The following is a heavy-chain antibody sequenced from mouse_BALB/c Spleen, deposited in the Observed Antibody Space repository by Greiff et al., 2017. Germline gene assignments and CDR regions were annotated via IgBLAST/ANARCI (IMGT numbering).Heavy chain of an antibody. Sequence: EVQLQQSGPELVEPGASVKISCKASGYSFTGYFMNWVQQSHGKSLEWIGRINPYNGDTFYNQKFKGKATLTVDKSSSTAHMELLSLTSEDSAVYYCGRQGYDGDGFAYWGQGTLVTVSA. CDR2: INPYNGDT. V-gene: IGHV1-37*01. D-gene: IGHD2-2*01. CDR3: GRQGYDGDGFAY. CDR1: GYSFTGYF. J-gene: IGHJ3*01.